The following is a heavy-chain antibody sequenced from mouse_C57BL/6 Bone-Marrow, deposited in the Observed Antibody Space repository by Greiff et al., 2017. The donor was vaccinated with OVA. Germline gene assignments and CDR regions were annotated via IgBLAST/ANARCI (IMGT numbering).Heavy chain of an antibody. CDR2: ISYDGSN. J-gene: IGHJ3*01. D-gene: IGHD3-3*01. V-gene: IGHV3-6*01. CDR3: ARYTGWAWFAY. CDR1: GYSITSGYY. Sequence: EVKLLESGPGLVKPSQSLSLTCSVTGYSITSGYYWNWIRQFPGNKLEWMGYISYDGSNNYNPSLKNLISITRDTSKNQFFLKLNSVTTEDTATYYCARYTGWAWFAYWGQGTLVTVSA.